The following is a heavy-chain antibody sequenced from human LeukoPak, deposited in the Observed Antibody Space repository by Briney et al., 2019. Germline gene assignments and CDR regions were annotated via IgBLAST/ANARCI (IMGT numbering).Heavy chain of an antibody. D-gene: IGHD3-10*01. J-gene: IGHJ4*02. V-gene: IGHV4-31*03. CDR3: SRGENRFGGFYFDY. Sequence: SETLSLTCTVSADPLSSGGHYWAWLGEFPGKGLESIGFVYYSGRSRHNPSLKDRVAISVDTSRKQFAVKLSSVTAEDTAMYYGSRGENRFGGFYFDYWGQGIQVIVSS. CDR2: VYYSGRS. CDR1: ADPLSSGGHY.